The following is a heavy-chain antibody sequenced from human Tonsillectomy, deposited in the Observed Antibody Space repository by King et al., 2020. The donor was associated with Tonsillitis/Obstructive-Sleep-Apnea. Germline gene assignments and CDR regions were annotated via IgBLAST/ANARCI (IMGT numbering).Heavy chain of an antibody. V-gene: IGHV3-48*03. J-gene: IGHJ4*02. Sequence: VKGRFTISRDNAKNSLYLQMNSLRAEDTAVYYCAIQVYRGAGDGDYWGQGT. D-gene: IGHD5-12*01. CDR3: AIQVYRGAGDGDY.